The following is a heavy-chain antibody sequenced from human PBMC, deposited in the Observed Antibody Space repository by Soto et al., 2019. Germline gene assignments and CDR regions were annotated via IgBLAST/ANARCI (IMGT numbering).Heavy chain of an antibody. Sequence: QVQLQESGPGLVKPSGTLSLTCAVSSGSISNGNWWNWVRQPPGKGLEWIGEIYRSGSTNYNPSLKSRVTRSLDKPTTPFSLQLSSGTAAATAGYYCAANSYYSLGVWGQGTTVTVSS. J-gene: IGHJ6*02. CDR3: AANSYYSLGV. V-gene: IGHV4-4*02. CDR1: SGSISNGNW. CDR2: IYRSGST.